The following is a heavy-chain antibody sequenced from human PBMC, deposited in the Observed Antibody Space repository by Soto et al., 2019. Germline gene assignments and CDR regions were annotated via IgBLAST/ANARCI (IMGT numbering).Heavy chain of an antibody. J-gene: IGHJ4*02. CDR3: ARGNVVPLDY. CDR2: IYHSGST. CDR1: GGSISRGSYS. V-gene: IGHV4-30-2*01. D-gene: IGHD2-21*01. Sequence: TLSLNCAISGGSISRGSYSWSWIRQPPGKGLEWIGYIYHSGSTYYNPSLKSRVTISVDRSKNQFSLKLSSVTAADTAVYYCARGNVVPLDYWGQGTLVTVSS.